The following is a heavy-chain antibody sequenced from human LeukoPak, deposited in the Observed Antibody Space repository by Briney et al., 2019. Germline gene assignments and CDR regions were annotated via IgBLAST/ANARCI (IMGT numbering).Heavy chain of an antibody. J-gene: IGHJ4*02. CDR1: GFTFSSYG. Sequence: PGRSLRLSCAASGFTFSSYGMHWVRQAPGKGLEWVAVIWYDGSNKYYADSVKGRFTISRDNSKNTLYLQMNSLRAEDTAVYYCAKAFTTVDPRYYWGQGTLVTVSS. CDR2: IWYDGSNK. CDR3: AKAFTTVDPRYY. D-gene: IGHD4-23*01. V-gene: IGHV3-33*06.